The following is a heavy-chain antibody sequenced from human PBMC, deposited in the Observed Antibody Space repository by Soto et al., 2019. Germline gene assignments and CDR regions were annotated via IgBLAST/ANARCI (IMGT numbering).Heavy chain of an antibody. V-gene: IGHV4-59*01. D-gene: IGHD4-17*01. J-gene: IGHJ6*02. CDR3: AREGTVSV. CDR1: GGSISSYF. CDR2: ISYSGGT. Sequence: SETLSLTCTVSGGSISSYFWSWNRQPPGKGLEWIGSISYSGGTNYNPSLKSRVTISVDPSKNEFSLKMSSVTAADTAVYYCAREGTVSVWGQGTTVTVYS.